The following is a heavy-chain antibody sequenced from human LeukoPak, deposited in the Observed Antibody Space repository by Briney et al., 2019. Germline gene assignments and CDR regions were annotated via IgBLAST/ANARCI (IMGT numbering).Heavy chain of an antibody. CDR2: IYYSGST. Sequence: SETLSLTCIVSGGSISSHYWSWIRQPPGKGLEWIGYIYYSGSTNYKPSLKSRVTISADTSKNQSSLKLSSVTAADTAVYYCARATYYDFWSGYGFDIWGQGTMVTVSS. V-gene: IGHV4-59*11. CDR3: ARATYYDFWSGYGFDI. J-gene: IGHJ3*02. D-gene: IGHD3-3*01. CDR1: GGSISSHY.